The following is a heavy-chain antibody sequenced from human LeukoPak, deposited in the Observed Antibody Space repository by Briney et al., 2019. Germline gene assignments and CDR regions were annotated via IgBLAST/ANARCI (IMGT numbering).Heavy chain of an antibody. D-gene: IGHD5-18*01. J-gene: IGHJ4*02. Sequence: GGSLRLSCASSGFTFSSYAMSWVRQAPGKGLEWVSAISGSGGSTYYADSVKGRFTISRDNSKNTLYLQMNSLRAEDTAVYYCAKGWSGPVDTAMVHHYWGQGTLVTVSS. CDR1: GFTFSSYA. CDR2: ISGSGGST. CDR3: AKGWSGPVDTAMVHHY. V-gene: IGHV3-23*01.